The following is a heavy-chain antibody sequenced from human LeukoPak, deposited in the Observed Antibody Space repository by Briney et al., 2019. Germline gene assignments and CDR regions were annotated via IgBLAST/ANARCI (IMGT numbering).Heavy chain of an antibody. CDR1: GFTFSSYS. CDR2: ISSSSSYI. V-gene: IGHV3-21*04. CDR3: ARDGVDILTGYYTQIDY. D-gene: IGHD3-9*01. Sequence: GGSLRLSCAASGFTFSSYSMNWVRQAPGKGLEWVSSISSSSSYIYYADSVKGRFTISRDNAKNSLYLQMNSLRSDDTAVYYCARDGVDILTGYYTQIDYWGQGTLVTVSS. J-gene: IGHJ4*02.